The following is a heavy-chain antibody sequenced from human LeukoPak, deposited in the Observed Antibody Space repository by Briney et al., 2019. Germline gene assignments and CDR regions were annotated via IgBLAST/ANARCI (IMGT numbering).Heavy chain of an antibody. V-gene: IGHV1-18*01. Sequence: ASVKVSCKASGYTFTSYGISWVRQAPGQGLEWMGWISAYNGSTNYAQKLQGRVTMTTDTSTSTAYMELRSLRSDDTAVYYCASTNYDILKFDYWGQGTLVTVSS. CDR3: ASTNYDILKFDY. CDR1: GYTFTSYG. CDR2: ISAYNGST. J-gene: IGHJ4*02. D-gene: IGHD3-9*01.